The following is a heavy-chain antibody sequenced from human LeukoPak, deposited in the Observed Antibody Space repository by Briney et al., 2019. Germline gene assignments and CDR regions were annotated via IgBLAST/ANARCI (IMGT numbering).Heavy chain of an antibody. V-gene: IGHV3-23*01. Sequence: PGVSLTLSCAASRFTFSSYAMSCVRQAPEKGLEWVSAISGSGGSTYYAHSVKGRFTISRDNSKNTLYLQMNSLRAEDTAVYYCAKQYGAFDIWGQGTMVTVSS. CDR3: AKQYGAFDI. CDR2: ISGSGGST. J-gene: IGHJ3*02. D-gene: IGHD2/OR15-2a*01. CDR1: RFTFSSYA.